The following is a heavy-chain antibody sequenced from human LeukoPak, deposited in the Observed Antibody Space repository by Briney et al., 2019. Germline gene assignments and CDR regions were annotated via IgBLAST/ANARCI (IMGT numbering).Heavy chain of an antibody. Sequence: PGGSLRLSCAASGFNFSSYWMSWVRQAPGKGLEWVAVISYDGGNKYSADSVKGRFTISRDNSKNTLFLQMNSLRAEDTAVYYCANLDCGGDCYSDSWGQGTLVTVSS. CDR2: ISYDGGNK. J-gene: IGHJ4*02. CDR3: ANLDCGGDCYSDS. V-gene: IGHV3-30*18. CDR1: GFNFSSYW. D-gene: IGHD2-21*02.